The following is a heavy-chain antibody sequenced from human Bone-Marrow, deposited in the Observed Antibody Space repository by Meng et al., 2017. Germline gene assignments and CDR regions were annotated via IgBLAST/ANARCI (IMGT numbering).Heavy chain of an antibody. CDR2: INSDGSST. V-gene: IGHV3-74*01. D-gene: IGHD1-26*01. CDR3: ASSPLLSYNY. Sequence: VELVEAGGGLVQAGGSLSLVCAASGFTFSSYWMHWVRQAPGKGLVWVSRINSDGSSTSYADSVKGRFTISRDNAKNTLYLQMNSLRAEDTAVYYCASSPLLSYNYWGQGTLVTVSS. J-gene: IGHJ4*02. CDR1: GFTFSSYW.